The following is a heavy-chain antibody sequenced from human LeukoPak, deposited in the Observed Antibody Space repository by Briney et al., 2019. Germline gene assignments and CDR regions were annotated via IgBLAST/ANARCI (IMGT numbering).Heavy chain of an antibody. Sequence: PSETLSLTCTVSGGSISTYYWSLIRQPAGKGLEWIGRIYASGNTNYNPSLKSRVTMSLDTSKNQFSLRLTSVTAADTAVYYCAREYSSSSGKNAFDVWGQGTMVTASS. D-gene: IGHD6-6*01. CDR1: GGSISTYY. CDR3: AREYSSSSGKNAFDV. J-gene: IGHJ3*01. CDR2: IYASGNT. V-gene: IGHV4-4*07.